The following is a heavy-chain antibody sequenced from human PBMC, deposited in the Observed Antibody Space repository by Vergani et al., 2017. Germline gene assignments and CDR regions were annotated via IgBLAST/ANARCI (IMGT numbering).Heavy chain of an antibody. V-gene: IGHV1-69-2*01. Sequence: EVQLVQSGAEVKKPGATMNISCKVSGYTFTDHYMHWVKQAPGKGLEWMGLVDTEDGETIYAEKFKGRVTIAADTSTDTAHLELSSLRSEDTAVYYCATPQTVTTGGMEVWGQGTTVTVSS. CDR2: VDTEDGET. J-gene: IGHJ6*02. CDR1: GYTFTDHY. D-gene: IGHD4-17*01. CDR3: ATPQTVTTGGMEV.